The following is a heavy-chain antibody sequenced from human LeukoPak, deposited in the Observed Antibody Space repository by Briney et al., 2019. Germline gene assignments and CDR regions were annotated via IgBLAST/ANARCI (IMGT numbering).Heavy chain of an antibody. CDR2: ISSSGST. CDR3: ARYSGSYPHDAFEI. V-gene: IGHV4-61*02. J-gene: IGHJ3*02. Sequence: SQTLSLTCTVSGDSISSGDYYWSWIRQPAGKGLEWIGRISSSGSTNYNPSLKSRVTISVDTSKNQFSLKLRSVTAADTAVYYCARYSGSYPHDAFEIWGQGTMVTVSS. D-gene: IGHD1-26*01. CDR1: GDSISSGDYY.